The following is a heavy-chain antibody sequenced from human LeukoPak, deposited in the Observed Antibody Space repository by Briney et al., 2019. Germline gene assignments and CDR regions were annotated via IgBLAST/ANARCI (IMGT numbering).Heavy chain of an antibody. Sequence: GGSLRLSCAASGFTVSSNYMSWVRQAPGKGLEWVSVIYSGGSTYYADSVKGRFTISRDNSKNTLYLQMNSLRAEDTAVYYCAKGSGYYLDAFDIWGQGTMVTVSS. CDR3: AKGSGYYLDAFDI. D-gene: IGHD3-3*01. J-gene: IGHJ3*02. V-gene: IGHV3-66*01. CDR2: IYSGGST. CDR1: GFTVSSNY.